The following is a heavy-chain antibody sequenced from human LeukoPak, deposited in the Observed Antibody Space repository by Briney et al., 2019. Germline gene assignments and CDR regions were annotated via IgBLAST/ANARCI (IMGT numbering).Heavy chain of an antibody. CDR1: GFTFSSYG. J-gene: IGHJ3*02. CDR2: IWYDGSNK. D-gene: IGHD3-22*01. Sequence: PGGSLRLSCAASGFTFSSYGMHWVRQAPGKGLEWVAVIWYDGSNKYYADSVKGRFTISRDNSKNTLYLQMNSLRAEDTAVYYCARDRAITMIVVSAFDIWGQGTMVTVSS. CDR3: ARDRAITMIVVSAFDI. V-gene: IGHV3-33*01.